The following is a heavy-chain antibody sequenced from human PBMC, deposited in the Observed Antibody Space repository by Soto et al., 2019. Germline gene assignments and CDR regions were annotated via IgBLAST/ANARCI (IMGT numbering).Heavy chain of an antibody. CDR1: GFTFSSYG. CDR2: IWYDGSNK. CDR3: AREGRGDTMVRSTLPHYYGMDV. Sequence: HPGGSLRLSCAASGFTFSSYGMHWVRQAPGKGLEWVAVIWYDGSNKYYADSVKGRFTISRDNSKNTLYLQMNSLRAEDTAVYYCAREGRGDTMVRSTLPHYYGMDVWGQGTTVTVSS. J-gene: IGHJ6*02. V-gene: IGHV3-33*01. D-gene: IGHD3-10*01.